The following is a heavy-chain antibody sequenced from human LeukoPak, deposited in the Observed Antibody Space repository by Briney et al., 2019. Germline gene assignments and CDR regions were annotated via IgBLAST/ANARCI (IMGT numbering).Heavy chain of an antibody. CDR2: INPNSGGT. Sequence: ASVKVSCKASGCTFTGYYMHWVRQAPGQGLEWMGWINPNSGGTNYAQKFQGRVTMTRDTSISTAYMELSRLRSDDTAVYYCARGGWLQFVDAFDIWGQGTMVTVSS. CDR3: ARGGWLQFVDAFDI. V-gene: IGHV1-2*02. D-gene: IGHD5-24*01. CDR1: GCTFTGYY. J-gene: IGHJ3*02.